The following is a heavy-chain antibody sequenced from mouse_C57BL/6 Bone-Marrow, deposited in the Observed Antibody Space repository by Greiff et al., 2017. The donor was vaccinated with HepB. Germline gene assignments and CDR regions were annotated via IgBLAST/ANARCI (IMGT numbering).Heavy chain of an antibody. J-gene: IGHJ3*01. CDR1: GYTFTSYG. D-gene: IGHD2-1*01. CDR3: AKRNGNPWFAY. V-gene: IGHV1-81*01. Sequence: VQLQQSGAELARPGASVKLSCKASGYTFTSYGISWVKQRTGQGLEWIGEIYPRSGNTYYNEKFKGKATLTADKSSSTAYMELRSLTSEDSAVYFCAKRNGNPWFAYWGQGTLVTVSA. CDR2: IYPRSGNT.